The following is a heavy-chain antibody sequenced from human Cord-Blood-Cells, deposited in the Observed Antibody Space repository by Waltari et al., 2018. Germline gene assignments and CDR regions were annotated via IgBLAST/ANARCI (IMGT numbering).Heavy chain of an antibody. CDR1: GGSFSGSY. V-gene: IGHV4-34*01. J-gene: IGHJ2*01. CDR3: ARDYCTGGVCYWYFDL. Sequence: QVQLQQWGAGLLKPSETLSLTCAVYGGSFSGSYWSWIRQPPGKGLEWIGEINHSGSTNYNPSLKSRVTISVDTSKNQFSLKLSSVTAADTAVYYCARDYCTGGVCYWYFDLWGRGTLVTVSS. D-gene: IGHD2-8*02. CDR2: INHSGST.